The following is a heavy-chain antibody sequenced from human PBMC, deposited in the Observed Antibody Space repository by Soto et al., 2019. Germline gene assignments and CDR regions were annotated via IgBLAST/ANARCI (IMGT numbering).Heavy chain of an antibody. CDR1: GGSFNGYY. Sequence: PSETLSITCAVYGGSFNGYYWSWIRQPPGKGLEWIGEINHSGSTNYNPSLKSRVTISVDTSKNQFSLKLSSVTAADTAVYYCARGWDIVVVPAAPGGVYMDVWGKGTTVTVSS. D-gene: IGHD2-2*01. V-gene: IGHV4-34*01. J-gene: IGHJ6*03. CDR2: INHSGST. CDR3: ARGWDIVVVPAAPGGVYMDV.